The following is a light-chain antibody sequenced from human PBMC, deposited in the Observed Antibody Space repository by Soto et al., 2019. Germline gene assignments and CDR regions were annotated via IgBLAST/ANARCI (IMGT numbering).Light chain of an antibody. CDR3: QQYNNWPQT. CDR1: QSVSSY. V-gene: IGKV3-11*01. CDR2: DTS. J-gene: IGKJ1*01. Sequence: EIVFTQSPATLSLSPGERATLSCRASQSVSSYLAWYQQKPGQAPRLLIYDTSNRATGIPARFSGSGSGTDFTLTISSLEPEDFAVYYCQQYNNWPQTFGQGTKVDIK.